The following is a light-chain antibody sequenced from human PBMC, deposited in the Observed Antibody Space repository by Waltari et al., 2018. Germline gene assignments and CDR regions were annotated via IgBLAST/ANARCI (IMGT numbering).Light chain of an antibody. CDR3: MFWPSNVWV. J-gene: IGLJ3*02. V-gene: IGLV5-37*01. CDR2: YNSDSEK. Sequence: QPVLTQPPSSSASPGESARLTCTLPSDINVGDFIIYWYQQKPGSPPRFLLYYNSDSEKAQGSGVPGRFSGSKDASANAGMLLISGLQSEDEADYYCMFWPSNVWVFGGGTKLTVL. CDR1: SDINVGDFI.